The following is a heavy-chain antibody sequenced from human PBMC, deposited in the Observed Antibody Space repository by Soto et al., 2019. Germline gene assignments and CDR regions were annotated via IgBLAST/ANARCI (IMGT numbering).Heavy chain of an antibody. Sequence: PSETLSLTCGVSGDSISSSNWWNWVRQPPGKGLEGIGEIHHSGSTSYNPSLQSRVTLSVAQSKPQSSLKLNSVIAADTAVYCCARARQYCSSTRCYLDHWGRGTLVTVSS. CDR2: IHHSGST. J-gene: IGHJ5*02. V-gene: IGHV4-4*01. D-gene: IGHD2-2*01. CDR1: GDSISSSNW. CDR3: ARARQYCSSTRCYLDH.